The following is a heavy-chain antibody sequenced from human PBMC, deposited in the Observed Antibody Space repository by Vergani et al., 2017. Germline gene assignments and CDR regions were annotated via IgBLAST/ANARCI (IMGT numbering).Heavy chain of an antibody. CDR2: ISNDGSNK. J-gene: IGHJ3*02. V-gene: IGHV3-30*14. D-gene: IGHD2-2*02. Sequence: QVQLVESGGGVVQPGRSLRLSCAASGFTFSSYAMYWVRQAPGKGLEWVAVISNDGSNKYYTDSVKGRFTISSDNSKNTLYLQMGSLRAEDMAVYYCARAIGICSSTSCYTGSGAFDIWGQGTMVTVSS. CDR3: ARAIGICSSTSCYTGSGAFDI. CDR1: GFTFSSYA.